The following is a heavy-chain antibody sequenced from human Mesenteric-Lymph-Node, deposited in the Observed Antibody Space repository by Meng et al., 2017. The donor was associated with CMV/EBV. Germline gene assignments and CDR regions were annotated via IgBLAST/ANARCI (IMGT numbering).Heavy chain of an antibody. J-gene: IGHJ6*02. V-gene: IGHV3-9*01. CDR1: GFTFDDYA. CDR3: AKCRSSNYYYGMDV. CDR2: ISWNSGSI. D-gene: IGHD2-2*01. Sequence: GGSLRLSCAASGFTFDDYAMHWVRQAPGKGLEWVSAISWNSGSIGYADSVKGRFTISRDNAKNSLYLQMNSLRAEDTALYYCAKCRSSNYYYGMDVWGQGTTVTVSS.